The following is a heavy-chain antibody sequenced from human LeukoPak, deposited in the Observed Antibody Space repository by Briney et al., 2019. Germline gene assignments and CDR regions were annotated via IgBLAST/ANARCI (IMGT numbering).Heavy chain of an antibody. Sequence: GGSLRLSCAASGFTFSGYAMSWVRQAPGKGLEWVSGVSGSGGFTYYADSVKGRFTISRDNSKNTLYMQMSSLRAEDTALYYCAKDPYSDFWSGYYFFDYWGQGTLATVSS. J-gene: IGHJ4*02. V-gene: IGHV3-23*01. CDR2: VSGSGGFT. CDR1: GFTFSGYA. D-gene: IGHD3-3*01. CDR3: AKDPYSDFWSGYYFFDY.